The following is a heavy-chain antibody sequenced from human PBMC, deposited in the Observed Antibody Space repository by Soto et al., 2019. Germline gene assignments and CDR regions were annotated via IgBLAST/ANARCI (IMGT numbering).Heavy chain of an antibody. CDR2: IWYDGSNK. CDR3: ARAGEYYYYYGMDV. J-gene: IGHJ6*02. Sequence: QVQLVESGRGVVQPGRSLRLSCAASGFTFSSYGMHWVRQAPGKGLEWVAVIWYDGSNKYYADSVKGRFTISRDNSKNTLYLQMNSLRAEDTAVYYCARAGEYYYYYGMDVWGQGTTVTVSS. CDR1: GFTFSSYG. V-gene: IGHV3-33*01. D-gene: IGHD3-16*01.